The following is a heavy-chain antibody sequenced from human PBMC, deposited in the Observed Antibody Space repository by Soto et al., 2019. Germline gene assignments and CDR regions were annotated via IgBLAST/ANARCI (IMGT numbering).Heavy chain of an antibody. CDR2: IKQDGSEK. V-gene: IGHV3-7*01. J-gene: IGHJ4*02. CDR3: AGDSTWGSYRFWNDY. CDR1: GFTFSSYW. D-gene: IGHD3-16*02. Sequence: EVQLVESGGGLVQPGGSLRLSCAASGFTFSSYWMSWVRQAPGKGLEWVANIKQDGSEKYYVDSVKGRFTISRDNAKNSLYLQMNSLRAEDTAVYYCAGDSTWGSYRFWNDYWGQGTLVTVSS.